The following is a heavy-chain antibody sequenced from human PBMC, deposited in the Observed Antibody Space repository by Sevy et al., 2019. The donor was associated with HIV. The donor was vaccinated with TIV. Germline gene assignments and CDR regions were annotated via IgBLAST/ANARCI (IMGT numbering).Heavy chain of an antibody. V-gene: IGHV4-39*01. CDR3: ARQRKGQLSLSSRGYYFDY. J-gene: IGHJ4*02. Sequence: SETLSLTCTVSGGSISSSSYYCGWIRQPPGKGLEWIGSIYYSGSTYYNPSLKSRVTISVDTSKNQFSLKLSSVTAADTAAYDCARQRKGQLSLSSRGYYFDYWGQGTLVTVSS. CDR1: GGSISSSSYY. CDR2: IYYSGST. D-gene: IGHD5-18*01.